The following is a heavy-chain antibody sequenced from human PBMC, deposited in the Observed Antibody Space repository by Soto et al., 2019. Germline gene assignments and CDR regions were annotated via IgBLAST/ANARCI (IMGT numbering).Heavy chain of an antibody. CDR1: GFTFGNYW. V-gene: IGHV3-74*01. CDR3: ARAEVDF. J-gene: IGHJ4*02. Sequence: GGSLRLSCITSGFTFGNYWMHWIRQTPGRGPEWVSRMTADGRTVRYANSVEGRFTVSRDNAKDTLYLQMNNLRVEDTALYYCARAEVDFWGPGTLVTVSS. CDR2: MTADGRTV.